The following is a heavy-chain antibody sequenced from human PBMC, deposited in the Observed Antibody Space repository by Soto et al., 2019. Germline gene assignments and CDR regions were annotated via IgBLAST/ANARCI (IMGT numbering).Heavy chain of an antibody. CDR3: ARRGAGDTRYYIDY. V-gene: IGHV3-23*01. D-gene: IGHD1-26*01. Sequence: GGSLRLSCAASGFTFNSHGMSWVRQAPGKGLEWVSSIGAGGTTNYADSVKGRFTVSRDNSKNTLYLQVSTLRAEDTAVYYCARRGAGDTRYYIDYWGQGTLVTVSS. CDR2: IGAGGTT. J-gene: IGHJ4*02. CDR1: GFTFNSHG.